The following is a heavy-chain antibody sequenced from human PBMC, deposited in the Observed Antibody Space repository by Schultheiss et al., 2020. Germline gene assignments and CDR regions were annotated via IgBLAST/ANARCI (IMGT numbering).Heavy chain of an antibody. CDR2: IFHSGST. J-gene: IGHJ6*01. CDR3: ASLEYSRSGLQYYYYGMDV. V-gene: IGHV4-4*02. CDR1: GGSISSSNW. D-gene: IGHD6-6*01. Sequence: SETLSLTCAVSGGSISSSNWWSWVRQPPGKGLEWIGEIFHSGSTYYNPSLKSRVTISVDTSKNQFSLKLSSVTAADTAVYYCASLEYSRSGLQYYYYGMDVWGKGTTVTVSS.